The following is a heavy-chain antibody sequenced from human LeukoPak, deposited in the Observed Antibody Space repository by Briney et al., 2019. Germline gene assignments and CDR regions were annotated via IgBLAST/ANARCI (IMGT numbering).Heavy chain of an antibody. CDR2: IYHSGST. J-gene: IGHJ5*02. CDR1: GGSISSSNW. Sequence: PSGTLSLTCAVSGGSISSSNWWSWVRQPPGKGLEWIGEIYHSGSTNYNPSLKSRVTISVDKSKNQFSLKLSSVTAADTAVYYCARGSGSYYKVWFDPWGQGTLVTVSS. D-gene: IGHD3-10*01. CDR3: ARGSGSYYKVWFDP. V-gene: IGHV4-4*02.